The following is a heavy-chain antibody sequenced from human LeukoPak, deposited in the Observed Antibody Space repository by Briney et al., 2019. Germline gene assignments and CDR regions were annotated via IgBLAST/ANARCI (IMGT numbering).Heavy chain of an antibody. CDR2: ISGPRGAT. Sequence: GGSLRHSCAASGFTFSSYPVRWVRQAPGRGLEWVLVISGPRGATYYARSVRGRFTVYRDNSKNTLYLQLNSLRAEDTAMYYCVKDSGMVRGVIDCWGQGTLVTVSS. D-gene: IGHD3-10*01. J-gene: IGHJ4*02. V-gene: IGHV3-23*01. CDR1: GFTFSSYP. CDR3: VKDSGMVRGVIDC.